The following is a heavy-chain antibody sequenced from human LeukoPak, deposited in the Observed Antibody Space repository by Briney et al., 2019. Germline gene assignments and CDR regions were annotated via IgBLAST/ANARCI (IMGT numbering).Heavy chain of an antibody. D-gene: IGHD2/OR15-2a*01. J-gene: IGHJ4*02. CDR3: ARDEPSPDSTDLDY. CDR1: GFTVSSNY. V-gene: IGHV3-66*01. CDR2: IYSGGST. Sequence: PGGSLRLSCAASGFTVSSNYMTWVRQAPGKGLEWVSVIYSGGSTYYADSVKGRFTISRDNSKNTLYLQMNSLRAEDTAVYYSARDEPSPDSTDLDYWGQGTLVTVSS.